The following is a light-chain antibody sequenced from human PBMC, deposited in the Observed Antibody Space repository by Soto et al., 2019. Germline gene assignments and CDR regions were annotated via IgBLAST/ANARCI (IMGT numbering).Light chain of an antibody. V-gene: IGLV2-23*02. Sequence: QSVLTQPASVSGSPGQSITISCTGTSSDIGLYNYVSWYQQHPGKAPKLMIYEVTKRPSGVSDRFSGSKSGNTASLTISGLQSEDEGNYYCSSYAGTFRLVVFGGGTKLTVL. J-gene: IGLJ2*01. CDR1: SSDIGLYNY. CDR3: SSYAGTFRLVV. CDR2: EVT.